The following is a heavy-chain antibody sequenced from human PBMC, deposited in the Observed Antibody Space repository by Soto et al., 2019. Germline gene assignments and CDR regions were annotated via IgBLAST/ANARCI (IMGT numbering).Heavy chain of an antibody. Sequence: SGATLVNPIQTLTLTCTFSGFSLITSGLGVGWIRQPPGKALEWLALIYWDDDKRYSPSLKTRLTISKDTSKNQVVLTMTNMDPVDTATYYCARSTYYYDSSGYGFYYFDYWGQGTLVTVSS. V-gene: IGHV2-5*02. J-gene: IGHJ4*02. D-gene: IGHD3-22*01. CDR2: IYWDDDK. CDR1: GFSLITSGLG. CDR3: ARSTYYYDSSGYGFYYFDY.